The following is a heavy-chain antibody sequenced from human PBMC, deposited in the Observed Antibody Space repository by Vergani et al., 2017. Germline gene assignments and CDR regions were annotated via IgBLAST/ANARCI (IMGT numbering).Heavy chain of an antibody. CDR1: EYSFIGYY. CDR2: NNPKTGDT. Sequence: QVQLVQSGAEVRKPGASVTVSCKTSEYSFIGYYIHWVRQAPGQGLEWMGRNNPKTGDTIYAQNFQDRVSMTRETSITTAYMELRRLRSDDTAVYYCARDGSSYDPRFDYWGQGTLVTVSS. D-gene: IGHD1-26*01. V-gene: IGHV1-2*02. J-gene: IGHJ4*02. CDR3: ARDGSSYDPRFDY.